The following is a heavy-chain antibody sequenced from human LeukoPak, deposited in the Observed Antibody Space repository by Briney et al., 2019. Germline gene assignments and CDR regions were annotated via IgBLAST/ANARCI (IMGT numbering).Heavy chain of an antibody. V-gene: IGHV3-23*01. CDR3: VKVYSSSSYWYFDL. Sequence: GGSLRLSCAASGFTFSSYAMSWVRQAPGKGLEWVSAISGSGGSTYYADSVKGRFTISRDNSKNTLYLQMNSLRAEDTAVYYCVKVYSSSSYWYFDLWGRGTLVTVSS. J-gene: IGHJ2*01. CDR2: ISGSGGST. D-gene: IGHD6-6*01. CDR1: GFTFSSYA.